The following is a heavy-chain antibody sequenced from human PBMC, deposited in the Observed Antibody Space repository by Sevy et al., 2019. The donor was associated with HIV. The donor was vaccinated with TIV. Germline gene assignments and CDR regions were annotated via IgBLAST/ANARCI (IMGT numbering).Heavy chain of an antibody. CDR1: GYTFTSYG. D-gene: IGHD3-10*01. J-gene: IGHJ4*02. V-gene: IGHV1-18*01. CDR3: AREPVTMVRGVIITPDPLDY. CDR2: ISAYNGNT. Sequence: ASVKVSCKASGYTFTSYGISWVRQAPGQGLEWMGWISAYNGNTNYAQKLQGRVTMTTDTSTSTAYMELRSLRSDDTAVYYCAREPVTMVRGVIITPDPLDYWGQGTLVTVSS.